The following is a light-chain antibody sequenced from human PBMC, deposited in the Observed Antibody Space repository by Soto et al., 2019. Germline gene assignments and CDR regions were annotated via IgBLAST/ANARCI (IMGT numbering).Light chain of an antibody. CDR2: GAS. Sequence: DIQMTQSPSSLSASVGDRVTITCRASLRITTYLNWFQQKPGKAPKLLIYGASTLQTGVPSRFNGGGSGTDFTLTIRSLQPEDFGTYYCQQNYNSRWTFGQGTEIEI. CDR3: QQNYNSRWT. V-gene: IGKV1-39*01. CDR1: LRITTY. J-gene: IGKJ1*01.